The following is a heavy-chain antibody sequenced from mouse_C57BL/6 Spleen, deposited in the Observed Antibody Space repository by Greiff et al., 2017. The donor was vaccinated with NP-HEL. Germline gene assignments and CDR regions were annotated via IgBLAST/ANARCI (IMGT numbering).Heavy chain of an antibody. J-gene: IGHJ3*01. Sequence: VQLKESGPGLVKPSQSLSLTCSVTGYSITSGYYWNWIRQFPGNKLEWMGYISYDGSNNYNPSLKNRISITRDTSKNQFFLKLNSVTTEDTATYYCAREGIYDGYRGFAYWGQGTLVTVSA. CDR1: GYSITSGYY. D-gene: IGHD2-3*01. V-gene: IGHV3-6*01. CDR3: AREGIYDGYRGFAY. CDR2: ISYDGSN.